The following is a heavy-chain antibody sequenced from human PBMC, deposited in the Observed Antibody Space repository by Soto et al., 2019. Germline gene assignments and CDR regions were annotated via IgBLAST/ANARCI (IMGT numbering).Heavy chain of an antibody. CDR3: AKVQGVWDSSGVYDAFDI. Sequence: EVQLLESGGGLVQPGGSLRLSCAASGFTFSSYAMNWVRQAPGKGLEWVSGISGSGGSTYYADSVKGRFTISRDNSKNTLYLQMNSLRAEDTAVYYCAKVQGVWDSSGVYDAFDIWGQGTMVTVYS. CDR2: ISGSGGST. V-gene: IGHV3-23*01. D-gene: IGHD6-19*01. J-gene: IGHJ3*02. CDR1: GFTFSSYA.